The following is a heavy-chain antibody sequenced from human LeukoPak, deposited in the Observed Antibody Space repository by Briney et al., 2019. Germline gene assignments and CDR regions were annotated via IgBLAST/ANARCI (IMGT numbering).Heavy chain of an antibody. Sequence: SETLSLTCSVSGGSISGYYWTWVRQPPGKGLEWIGQIHYSGRADYNPSLKSRITMSVDTSRNQFSLKLSSVTAADTAVYYCARGPPSASFDYWGQGTLVTVSS. CDR1: GGSISGYY. CDR2: IHYSGRA. CDR3: ARGPPSASFDY. V-gene: IGHV4-59*12. J-gene: IGHJ4*02.